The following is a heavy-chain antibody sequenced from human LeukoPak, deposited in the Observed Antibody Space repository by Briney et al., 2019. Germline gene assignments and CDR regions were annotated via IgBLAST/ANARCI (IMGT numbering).Heavy chain of an antibody. Sequence: ASVKVSCKVSGYALTELSMHWVRQAPGKGLEWMGRFDPEDGETIYAQKFQGRVTMTADTSTDTVYMELSSLRSEDTAVYYCATEGKMVRGVYTDYWGQGTLVTVSS. CDR2: FDPEDGET. D-gene: IGHD3-10*01. CDR3: ATEGKMVRGVYTDY. J-gene: IGHJ4*02. CDR1: GYALTELS. V-gene: IGHV1-24*01.